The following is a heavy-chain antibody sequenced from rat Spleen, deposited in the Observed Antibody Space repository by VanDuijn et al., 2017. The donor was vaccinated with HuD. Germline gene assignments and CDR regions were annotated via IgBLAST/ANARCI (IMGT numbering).Heavy chain of an antibody. Sequence: EVQLVESGGGLVQPGRSLKLSCAASGFTFSKHGMAWVRQTPTKGLEWVASISYEGSSTYYGDSVKGRFTISRDNAKSTLYLQMNSLRSEDTATYYCARPTGIRSLVGWGQGVMVTVSS. D-gene: IGHD1-9*01. V-gene: IGHV5-22*01. CDR2: ISYEGSST. CDR3: ARPTGIRSLVG. CDR1: GFTFSKHG. J-gene: IGHJ2*01.